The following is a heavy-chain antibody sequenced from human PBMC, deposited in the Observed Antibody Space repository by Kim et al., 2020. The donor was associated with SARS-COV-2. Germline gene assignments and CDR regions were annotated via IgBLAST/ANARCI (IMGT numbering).Heavy chain of an antibody. J-gene: IGHJ3*01. Sequence: NPSLRSRATLSGDMSRNQFSLRLSSVTAADTAVYYCARAEYSSSSVGGFDLWGHGTMVTVSS. CDR3: ARAEYSSSSVGGFDL. V-gene: IGHV4-31*02. D-gene: IGHD6-6*01.